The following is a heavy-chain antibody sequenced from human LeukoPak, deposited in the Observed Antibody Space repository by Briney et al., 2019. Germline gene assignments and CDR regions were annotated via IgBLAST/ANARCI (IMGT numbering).Heavy chain of an antibody. J-gene: IGHJ6*03. D-gene: IGHD3-3*01. V-gene: IGHV3-48*01. CDR2: ISGSRRTI. Sequence: GGSLRLSCAASGFTFSSYSMNWVRQAPGKGRESVSYISGSRRTISHADSVKGRFTTSRDNAQNSLYLQMNNLRAEDTAVYYCARGNVLRFLEWTDYYYYMDVWGKGTTVTVSS. CDR3: ARGNVLRFLEWTDYYYYMDV. CDR1: GFTFSSYS.